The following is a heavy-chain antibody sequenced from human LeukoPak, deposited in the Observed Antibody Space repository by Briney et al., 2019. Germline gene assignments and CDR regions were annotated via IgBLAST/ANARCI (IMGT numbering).Heavy chain of an antibody. CDR2: INPNSGGT. CDR1: GYTFTSYY. Sequence: GASVKVSCKASGYTFTSYYMHWVRQAPGQGLEWMGWINPNSGGTNYAQKFQGRFTMTRDTSISTAYMELSRLRSDDTAVYYCARKGDYGDATYYYYGMDVWGQGTTVTVSS. V-gene: IGHV1-2*02. CDR3: ARKGDYGDATYYYYGMDV. J-gene: IGHJ6*02. D-gene: IGHD4-17*01.